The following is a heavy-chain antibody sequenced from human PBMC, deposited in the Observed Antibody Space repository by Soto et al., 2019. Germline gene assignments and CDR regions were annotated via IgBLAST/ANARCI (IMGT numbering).Heavy chain of an antibody. Sequence: TLSLTCAVSGASISRGGSSWSWIRPAPGTGLEWIGYVYHNGITNYNPSLKSRVTISVDKSQNQFSLSLNSVTAADTAVYYCARGLAVRGSYGLDVWGQGTTVTVSS. V-gene: IGHV4-30-2*01. CDR1: GASISRGGSS. D-gene: IGHD3-10*01. J-gene: IGHJ6*01. CDR3: ARGLAVRGSYGLDV. CDR2: VYHNGIT.